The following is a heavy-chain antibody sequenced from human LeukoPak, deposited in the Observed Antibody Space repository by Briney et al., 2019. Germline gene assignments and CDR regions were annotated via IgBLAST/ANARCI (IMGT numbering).Heavy chain of an antibody. D-gene: IGHD5-12*01. J-gene: IGHJ5*02. V-gene: IGHV4-61*02. Sequence: PSETLSLTCTVSGGSIRSGNYYWSWIRQPAGMGLEWIGRIYISGGTDYNPSLKSRLTISIDTSKNQFYLRLSSVTAADTAAYYCARVRRNSGNKYFDPWGQGTRVTVSS. CDR2: IYISGGT. CDR3: ARVRRNSGNKYFDP. CDR1: GGSIRSGNYY.